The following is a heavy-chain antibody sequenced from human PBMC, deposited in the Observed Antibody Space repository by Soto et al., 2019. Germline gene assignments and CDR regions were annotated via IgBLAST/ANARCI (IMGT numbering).Heavy chain of an antibody. CDR2: ISYTGDFI. D-gene: IGHD6-19*01. CDR1: GFTFSNYA. Sequence: GGSLRLSCAASGFTFSNYAMSWVRQAPGKGLEWVSSISYTGDFIYYADSVKGRFTISRDNAKNALYLQMTGLRGDDTAVYYCARDLLSGANYYAHWGQGTLVTVSS. CDR3: ARDLLSGANYYAH. J-gene: IGHJ4*02. V-gene: IGHV3-21*04.